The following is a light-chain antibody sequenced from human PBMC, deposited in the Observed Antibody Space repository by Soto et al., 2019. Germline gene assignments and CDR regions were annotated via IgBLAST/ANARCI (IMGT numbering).Light chain of an antibody. V-gene: IGLV2-23*02. Sequence: QSALTQPASESGSPGQSITISCTGTISNVGSYNLVSWYQQHPGKAPKLIIYEVNKRPSGVSNRFSGSKSGNTASLTISGLQTEDEADYYCYSYEGGRVFGGGSKVTVL. J-gene: IGLJ3*02. CDR3: YSYEGGRV. CDR1: ISNVGSYNL. CDR2: EVN.